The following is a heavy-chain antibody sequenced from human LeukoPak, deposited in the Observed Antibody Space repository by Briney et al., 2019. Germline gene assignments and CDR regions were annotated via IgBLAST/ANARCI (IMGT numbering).Heavy chain of an antibody. CDR2: IYTSVSS. CDR3: ARRGSIAARSYQYYYMDV. V-gene: IGHV4-4*09. D-gene: IGHD6-6*01. Sequence: SETLSLTCTVSGGSISRYYWSWIRQPPGTGLEWIGDIYTSVSSNYNPSLKSRVTISLDTSKNQFSLKLSSVTAADTAVYYCARRGSIAARSYQYYYMDVWGKGTTVTVSS. J-gene: IGHJ6*03. CDR1: GGSISRYY.